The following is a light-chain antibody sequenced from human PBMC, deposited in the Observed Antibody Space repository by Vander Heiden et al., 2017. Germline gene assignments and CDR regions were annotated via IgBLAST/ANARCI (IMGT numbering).Light chain of an antibody. CDR3: HQSHTSPYT. J-gene: IGKJ2*01. CDR1: QTVFSSGSNRNN. CDR2: WAS. V-gene: IGKV4-1*01. Sequence: DTGLTQSPDSPAMFLGERATIDTKSSQTVFSSGSNRNNSTCFQQTPRQPPKLLIYWASTRESGVPDRFSGSGSATFSTLTISSLRAEDVAVYYCHQSHTSPYTFGQGTKLEI.